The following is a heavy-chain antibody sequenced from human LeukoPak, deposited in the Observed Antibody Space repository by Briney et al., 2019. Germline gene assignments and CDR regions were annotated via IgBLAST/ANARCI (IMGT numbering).Heavy chain of an antibody. Sequence: GESLRISCKGSGYSFTSYWISWVRQMPGKGLEWMGRIDPSDSYTNYSPSFRGHVTISADKSISTAYLRWSSLKASDTAMYYCASRYCSSTSCYVFAFDIWGQGTMVTVSS. CDR2: IDPSDSYT. CDR1: GYSFTSYW. D-gene: IGHD2-2*01. V-gene: IGHV5-10-1*01. CDR3: ASRYCSSTSCYVFAFDI. J-gene: IGHJ3*02.